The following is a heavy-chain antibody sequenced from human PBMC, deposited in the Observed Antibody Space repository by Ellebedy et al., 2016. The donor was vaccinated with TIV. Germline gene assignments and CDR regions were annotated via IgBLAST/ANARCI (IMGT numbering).Heavy chain of an antibody. CDR2: IRGSGDRT. V-gene: IGHV3-23*01. J-gene: IGHJ4*02. CDR1: GFTFNNFD. D-gene: IGHD3-16*02. CDR3: AKYRIYRRSTGGGDG. Sequence: PGGSLRLSCAASGFTFNNFDMTWVRQAPGKVLEWVSSIRGSGDRTYYTESVKGRFIIPSNTSKNTLSLEMTSLRAEDTALYYCAKYRIYRRSTGGGDGWGQGTLVTVSS.